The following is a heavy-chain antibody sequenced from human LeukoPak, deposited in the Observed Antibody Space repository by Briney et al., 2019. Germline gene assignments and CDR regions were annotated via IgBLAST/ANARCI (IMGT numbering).Heavy chain of an antibody. D-gene: IGHD4-17*01. CDR3: ARGVYGAYFDY. V-gene: IGHV4-59*01. Sequence: SETLSLTCTVSGGSISGYYWSWLRQPPGKGLEWIAYVTYNGITEYNPSLNSRVTISVDTSKNQFSLRLSFVTAADTAVFYCARGVYGAYFDYWGQGALVAVSS. CDR1: GGSISGYY. CDR2: VTYNGIT. J-gene: IGHJ4*02.